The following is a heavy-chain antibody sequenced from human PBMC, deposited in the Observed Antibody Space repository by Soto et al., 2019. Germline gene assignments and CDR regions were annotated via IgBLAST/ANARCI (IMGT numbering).Heavy chain of an antibody. V-gene: IGHV1-3*01. J-gene: IGHJ6*02. Sequence: ASVKVSCKASGYTFTSYAMHWVRQAPGQRLEWMGWINAGNGNTKYSQKFQGRVTITRDTSASTAYMELSSLRSEDTAVYYCVRDRKIPYCSSTSCYSSGTYYYYYYGMDVWGQGTTVTVSS. D-gene: IGHD2-2*01. CDR2: INAGNGNT. CDR1: GYTFTSYA. CDR3: VRDRKIPYCSSTSCYSSGTYYYYYYGMDV.